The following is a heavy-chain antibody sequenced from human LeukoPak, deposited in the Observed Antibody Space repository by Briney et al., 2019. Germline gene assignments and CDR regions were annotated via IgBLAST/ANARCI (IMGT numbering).Heavy chain of an antibody. V-gene: IGHV3-23*01. Sequence: GGSLRLSCAASGFTFSSYAMSWVRQAPGKGLEWVSGIGGSGASTYYADSVKGRFTISRDNAKNKLYLQMNSLRAEDTAVYYCARDGFCSSSSCYPLNWFDPWGQGTLVTVSS. J-gene: IGHJ5*02. D-gene: IGHD2-2*03. CDR2: IGGSGAST. CDR1: GFTFSSYA. CDR3: ARDGFCSSSSCYPLNWFDP.